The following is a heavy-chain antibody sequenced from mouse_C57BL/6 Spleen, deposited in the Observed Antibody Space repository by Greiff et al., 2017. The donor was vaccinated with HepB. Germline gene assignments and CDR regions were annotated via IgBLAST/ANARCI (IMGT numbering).Heavy chain of an antibody. D-gene: IGHD4-1*01. J-gene: IGHJ4*01. V-gene: IGHV5-9*01. CDR1: GFTFSSYT. Sequence: EVKVVESGGGLVKPGGSLKLSCAASGFTFSSYTMSWVRQTPEKRLEWVATISGGGGNTYYPDSVKGRFTISRDNAKNTLYLQMSSLRSEDTALYYCARLDGTYYYAMDYWGQGTSVTVSS. CDR2: ISGGGGNT. CDR3: ARLDGTYYYAMDY.